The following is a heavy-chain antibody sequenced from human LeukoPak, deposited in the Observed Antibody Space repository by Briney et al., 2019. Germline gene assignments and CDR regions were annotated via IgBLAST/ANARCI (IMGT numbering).Heavy chain of an antibody. D-gene: IGHD6-19*01. Sequence: SETLSLTCTVSGGSISSYYWSWIRQPPGKGLEWIGSISYSGSTNYNPSLETRVTISVDTSKNQFSLKLSSVTAADTAVYYCARRSYSSPFDYWGQGTLVTVSS. CDR2: ISYSGST. CDR3: ARRSYSSPFDY. V-gene: IGHV4-59*08. CDR1: GGSISSYY. J-gene: IGHJ4*02.